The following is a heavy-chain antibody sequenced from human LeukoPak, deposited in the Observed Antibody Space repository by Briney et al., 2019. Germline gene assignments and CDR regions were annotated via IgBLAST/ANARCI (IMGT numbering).Heavy chain of an antibody. CDR1: GFTFSSYS. D-gene: IGHD2-15*01. CDR3: ARGREVVAATPGNWFDP. Sequence: GGSLRLSCAASGFTFSSYSMNWVRQAPGKGLEWVSSISSSSSYIYYADSVKGRFTISRDNAKNSLYLQMNSLRAEDTAVYYCARGREVVAATPGNWFDPWGQGTLVTVSS. J-gene: IGHJ5*02. V-gene: IGHV3-21*01. CDR2: ISSSSSYI.